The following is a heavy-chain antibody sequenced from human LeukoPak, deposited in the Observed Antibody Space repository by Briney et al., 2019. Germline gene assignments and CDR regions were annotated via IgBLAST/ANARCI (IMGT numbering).Heavy chain of an antibody. J-gene: IGHJ4*02. CDR3: SRKDGDY. CDR2: IYSSGST. V-gene: IGHV4-4*07. Sequence: SETLSLTCTVSGASISAFDWTWFRQPAGKGLEWLGLIYSSGSTLFNPSPQSRVALSVDLTKNQLSLKLTSVTAADTAMYYCSRKDGDYWGRGTLVTVSS. CDR1: GASISAFD.